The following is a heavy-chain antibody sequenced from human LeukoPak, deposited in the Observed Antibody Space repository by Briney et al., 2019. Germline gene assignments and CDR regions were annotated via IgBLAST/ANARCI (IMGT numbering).Heavy chain of an antibody. V-gene: IGHV4-39*07. CDR3: ARSYYDILTGPSATHFDY. J-gene: IGHJ4*02. Sequence: SETLSLTCTVSGGSISSSSYYWGWIRQPPGKGLEWIGSIYYSGSTYYNPSLKSRVTISVDTSKNQFSLKLSSVTAADTAVYYCARSYYDILTGPSATHFDYWGQGTLVTVSS. CDR2: IYYSGST. CDR1: GGSISSSSYY. D-gene: IGHD3-9*01.